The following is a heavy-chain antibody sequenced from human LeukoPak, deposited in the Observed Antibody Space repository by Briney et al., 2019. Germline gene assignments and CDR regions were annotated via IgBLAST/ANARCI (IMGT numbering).Heavy chain of an antibody. Sequence: PSETLSLTCAVYGGSFSGYYWSWIRQPPGKGLEWIGEINHSGSTNYNPSLKGRVTTSVDTSKNQFSLKLSSVTAADTAVYYCARVSSGWYVYYYGMDVWGQGTTVTVSS. CDR1: GGSFSGYY. J-gene: IGHJ6*02. CDR2: INHSGST. CDR3: ARVSSGWYVYYYGMDV. V-gene: IGHV4-34*01. D-gene: IGHD6-19*01.